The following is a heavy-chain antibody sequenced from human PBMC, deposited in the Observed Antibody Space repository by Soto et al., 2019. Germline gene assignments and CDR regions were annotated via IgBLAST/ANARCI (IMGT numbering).Heavy chain of an antibody. Sequence: QVQLVESGGGVVQPGSSLRLSCAASGFTFSSYGMHWVRQAPGKGLEWVAVIWYDGSSKYYADSVKDRFTISRDNSKNKLYLKMNSLRADDTAVYSCARARPTYDILTYFQYWGQGTLVTVSS. CDR1: GFTFSSYG. D-gene: IGHD3-9*01. V-gene: IGHV3-33*01. J-gene: IGHJ1*01. CDR2: IWYDGSSK. CDR3: ARARPTYDILTYFQY.